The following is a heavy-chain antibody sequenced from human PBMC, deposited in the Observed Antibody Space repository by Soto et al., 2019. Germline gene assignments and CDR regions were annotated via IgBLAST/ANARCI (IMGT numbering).Heavy chain of an antibody. V-gene: IGHV1-46*01. J-gene: IGHJ3*02. Sequence: ASVKVSCKASGYTFTSYYMHWVRRAPGQGLEWMGIINPSGGSTSYAQKFQGRVTMTRDTSTSTVYMELSSLRSEDTAVYYCAREYITRGAFDIWGQGTMVTVSS. CDR3: AREYITRGAFDI. CDR2: INPSGGST. CDR1: GYTFTSYY. D-gene: IGHD1-20*01.